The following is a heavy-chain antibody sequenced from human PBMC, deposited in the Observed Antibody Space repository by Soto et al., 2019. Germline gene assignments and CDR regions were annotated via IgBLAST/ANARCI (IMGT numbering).Heavy chain of an antibody. J-gene: IGHJ4*02. Sequence: SETLSLTCTVSGGSISSSSYYWGWIRQPPGKGLEWIGSIYYSGTTYYNPSLKSRVTISVDTSKNQFSLKLSSVTAADTAVYYCARHRGYYDILTGYYTELNFDYWGQGTLVTVSS. CDR1: GGSISSSSYY. V-gene: IGHV4-39*01. CDR3: ARHRGYYDILTGYYTELNFDY. D-gene: IGHD3-9*01. CDR2: IYYSGTT.